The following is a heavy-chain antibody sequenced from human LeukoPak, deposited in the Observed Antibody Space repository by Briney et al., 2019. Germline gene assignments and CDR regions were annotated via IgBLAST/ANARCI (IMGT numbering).Heavy chain of an antibody. J-gene: IGHJ5*02. V-gene: IGHV1-8*01. CDR1: GYTFTSYD. CDR2: MSPNSGNT. Sequence: ASVKVSCKASGYTFTSYDINWVRQATGQGLEWMGWMSPNSGNTGYAQKFQGRVTMTRNTSISTAYMELSSLRSEDTAVYYCARGIPNGYSSSWYQVENWFDPWGQGTLVTVSS. CDR3: ARGIPNGYSSSWYQVENWFDP. D-gene: IGHD6-13*01.